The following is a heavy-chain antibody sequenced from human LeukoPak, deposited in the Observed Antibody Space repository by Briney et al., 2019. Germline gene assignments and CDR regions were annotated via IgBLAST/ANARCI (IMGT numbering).Heavy chain of an antibody. Sequence: SETLSLTCAVSGYSISSGYYWGWIRQPPGQGLEWMGSIYHSGSTYYNPSLKSRVTISVDTSKNQFSLKLSSVTAADTAVYYCARLTRGMIVVVMIGIDYWGQGTLVTVSS. V-gene: IGHV4-38-2*01. D-gene: IGHD3-22*01. CDR1: GYSISSGYY. J-gene: IGHJ4*02. CDR2: IYHSGST. CDR3: ARLTRGMIVVVMIGIDY.